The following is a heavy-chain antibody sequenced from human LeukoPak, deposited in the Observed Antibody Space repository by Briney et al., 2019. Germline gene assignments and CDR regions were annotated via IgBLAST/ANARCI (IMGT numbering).Heavy chain of an antibody. CDR3: ARGPGAFDI. V-gene: IGHV3-74*01. D-gene: IGHD2-2*01. CDR2: INSDGSST. Sequence: GGSLRLSCAASGFTFSNYAMNWVRQAPGKGLVWVSRINSDGSSTSYADSVKGRFTISRDNAKNTLFLQMNSLRAEDTAVYYCARGPGAFDIWGQGTMVTVSS. CDR1: GFTFSNYA. J-gene: IGHJ3*02.